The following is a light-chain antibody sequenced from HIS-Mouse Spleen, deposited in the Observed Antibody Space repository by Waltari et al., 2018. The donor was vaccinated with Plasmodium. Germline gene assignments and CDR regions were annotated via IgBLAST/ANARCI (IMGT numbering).Light chain of an antibody. J-gene: IGKJ3*01. Sequence: EIVMTQSPATLSVSPGERATLSCRASQSVSSNLAWYQQKPGQAPRLLIYGSSTRATGIPTWFSSRGSGEEFTLTISSLQSEDFAVYYCQQYNNWSFTFGARTKVDIK. CDR1: QSVSSN. V-gene: IGKV3-15*01. CDR2: GSS. CDR3: QQYNNWSFT.